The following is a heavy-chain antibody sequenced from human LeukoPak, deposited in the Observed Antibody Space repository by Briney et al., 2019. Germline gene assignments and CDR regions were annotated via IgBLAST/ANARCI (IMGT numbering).Heavy chain of an antibody. J-gene: IGHJ5*02. CDR1: GGSISSGDYS. CDR2: IYYSGST. D-gene: IGHD2-15*01. Sequence: SQTLSLTCTVSGGSISSGDYSWSWIRQPPGKGLEWIGYIYYSGSTYYNPSLKSRVTISVDTSKNQFSLKLSSVTAADTAVYYCARETGVVVAATNPSTWGQGTLVTVSS. V-gene: IGHV4-30-4*01. CDR3: ARETGVVVAATNPST.